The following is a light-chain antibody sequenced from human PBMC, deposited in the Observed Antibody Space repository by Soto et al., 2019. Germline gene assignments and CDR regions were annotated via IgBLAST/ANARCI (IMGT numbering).Light chain of an antibody. CDR2: DVS. J-gene: IGLJ1*01. Sequence: SPTQPPPLSGSPGEANTPSCPGNSSDVGGYNYVSWYQQHPGKAPKLMIYDVSNRPSGVSNRFSGSKSGNTASLTISGLQAEDEADYYCSSYTSSSTPHYVFGTGTKVTVL. V-gene: IGLV2-14*01. CDR3: SSYTSSSTPHYV. CDR1: SSDVGGYNY.